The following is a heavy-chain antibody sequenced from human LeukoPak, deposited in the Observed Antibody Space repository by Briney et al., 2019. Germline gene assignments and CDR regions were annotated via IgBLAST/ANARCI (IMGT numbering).Heavy chain of an antibody. V-gene: IGHV1-2*02. CDR2: INPNSGT. J-gene: IGHJ4*02. CDR3: AREEQHQRGRHFEY. Sequence: ASVKVSCKASGYTFSGYYIHWVRQGPGQGLEWMGWINPNSGTNYAQNFQGRVTMTRDTSISTAYMELSRLRSDDTTVYYCAREEQHQRGRHFEYWGQGTLVTVSS. D-gene: IGHD6-13*01. CDR1: GYTFSGYY.